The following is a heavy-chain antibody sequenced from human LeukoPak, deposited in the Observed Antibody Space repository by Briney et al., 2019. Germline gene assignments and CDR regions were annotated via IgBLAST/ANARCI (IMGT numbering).Heavy chain of an antibody. CDR3: AREGTIASRGYFDY. V-gene: IGHV4-4*07. CDR2: IYTSGST. Sequence: SETLSLTCTVSGDSISSYYWSWIRQPAGKGLEWIGRIYTSGSTNYNPSPKSRVTMSVDTSKNQFSLKLSSVTAADTAVYYCAREGTIASRGYFDYWGQGTLVTVSS. J-gene: IGHJ4*02. CDR1: GDSISSYY. D-gene: IGHD6-6*01.